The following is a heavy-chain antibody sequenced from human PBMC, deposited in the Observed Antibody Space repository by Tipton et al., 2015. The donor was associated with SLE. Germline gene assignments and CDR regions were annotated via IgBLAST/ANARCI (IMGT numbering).Heavy chain of an antibody. J-gene: IGHJ3*02. CDR1: GDSVSSNSAT. Sequence: PGLVKPSQTLALTCVISGDSVSSNSATWNWVRQSPSRGLEWLGRTYYRSKWYNDYATSVKSRITINPDTSKNQFSLHLNSVTPEDTAMYYCARDPDEAYSDYDLDAFDIWGQGTMAIVSS. CDR3: ARDPDEAYSDYDLDAFDI. D-gene: IGHD5-12*01. CDR2: TYYRSKWYN. V-gene: IGHV6-1*01.